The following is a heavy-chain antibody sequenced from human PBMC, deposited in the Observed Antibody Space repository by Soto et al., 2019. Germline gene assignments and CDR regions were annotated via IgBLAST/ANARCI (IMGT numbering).Heavy chain of an antibody. CDR2: LWYDGSNK. CDR3: AREEGYCGGGYCFRSAFDL. V-gene: IGHV3-33*08. J-gene: IGHJ3*01. CDR1: GFTFSSFA. D-gene: IGHD2-15*01. Sequence: GGSLRLSCAASGFTFSSFALHWVRQAPGKGLDWVAVLWYDGSNKYYADSVKGRFTISRDNSKNTLYLQMNSLRAEDTAVYYCAREEGYCGGGYCFRSAFDLWGQGTVVTVSS.